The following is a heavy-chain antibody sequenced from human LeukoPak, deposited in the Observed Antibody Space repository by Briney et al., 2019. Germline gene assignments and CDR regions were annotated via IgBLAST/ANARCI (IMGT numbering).Heavy chain of an antibody. CDR2: FDPEDGET. CDR1: GYTLTELS. V-gene: IGHV1-24*01. D-gene: IGHD6-19*01. CDR3: ASGIAVAAGDDY. Sequence: ASVKVSCKVSGYTLTELSMHWVRQAPGKGLEWMGGFDPEDGETIYAQKFQGRVTMTEDTSTDTAYMELSSLRSEDTAVYYCASGIAVAAGDDYWGQGTLVTVSS. J-gene: IGHJ4*02.